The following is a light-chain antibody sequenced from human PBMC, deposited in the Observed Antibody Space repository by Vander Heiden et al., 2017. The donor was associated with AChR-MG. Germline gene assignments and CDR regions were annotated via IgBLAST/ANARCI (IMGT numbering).Light chain of an antibody. CDR3: QQSYTTPWT. Sequence: DIQMSQSQSSLSASLGDRGTITCRASQSISNYLNWYQQKPGKAPKLLIYAASSLQSGVPSRFSGSGSGTDFTLTISSLQPEDFATYYCQQSYTTPWTFGQGTKVEIK. CDR2: AAS. J-gene: IGKJ1*01. V-gene: IGKV1-39*01. CDR1: QSISNY.